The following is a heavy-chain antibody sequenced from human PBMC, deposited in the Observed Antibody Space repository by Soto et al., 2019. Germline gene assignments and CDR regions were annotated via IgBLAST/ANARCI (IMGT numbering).Heavy chain of an antibody. V-gene: IGHV1-18*01. CDR1: GYTFTSYG. D-gene: IGHD5-12*01. CDR3: ARESRPDPIYGYEYYFDY. J-gene: IGHJ4*02. Sequence: QVQLVQSGAAVKKPGASVKVSCKASGYTFTSYGISWVRQAPGQGLEWMGWISDYNGNTNYAQKLQGRVTMTTATSTSTAYMELRSLRSDDTAVYYCARESRPDPIYGYEYYFDYWGQGTLVTVSS. CDR2: ISDYNGNT.